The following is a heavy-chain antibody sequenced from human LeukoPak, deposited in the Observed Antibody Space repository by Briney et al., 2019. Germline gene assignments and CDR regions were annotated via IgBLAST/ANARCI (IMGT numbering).Heavy chain of an antibody. CDR3: ARHCNYFDP. CDR2: ISPGDSDT. CDR1: GYSFTSYW. V-gene: IGHV5-51*01. Sequence: GESLKISYKCSGYSFTSYWIGWVRQIPGKGLEWMGIISPGDSDTRHTPSLQGQVTISADKSISTAYLQWSSLQASDTAMYFCARHCNYFDPWGQGTLVTVSS. J-gene: IGHJ5*02.